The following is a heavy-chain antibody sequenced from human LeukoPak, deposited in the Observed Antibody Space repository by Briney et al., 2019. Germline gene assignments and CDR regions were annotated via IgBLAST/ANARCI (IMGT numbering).Heavy chain of an antibody. CDR2: IYAGGAA. Sequence: PGGSLRLSCAASGFTVSTNYLSWVRQAPGKGLEWVSVIYAGGAAYYADYVKGRFTISRDNSKNTLYLQMNSLRAEDTAVYHCARAPLVLQYRWWFDPWGQGTLVIVSS. CDR1: GFTVSTNY. V-gene: IGHV3-66*01. D-gene: IGHD5-24*01. J-gene: IGHJ5*02. CDR3: ARAPLVLQYRWWFDP.